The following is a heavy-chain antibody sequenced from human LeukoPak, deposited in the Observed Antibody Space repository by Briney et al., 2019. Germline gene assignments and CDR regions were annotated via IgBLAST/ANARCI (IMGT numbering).Heavy chain of an antibody. CDR2: ISAYNGNT. V-gene: IGHV1-18*01. J-gene: IGHJ4*02. CDR1: GYTFTSYG. D-gene: IGHD2-2*01. CDR3: ARSVRKVVPAASDY. Sequence: ASVKDSCKASGYTFTSYGISWVRQAPGQGLEWMGWISAYNGNTNYAQKLQGRVTMTTDTSTSTAYMELRSLRSDDTAVYYCARSVRKVVPAASDYWGQGTLVTVSS.